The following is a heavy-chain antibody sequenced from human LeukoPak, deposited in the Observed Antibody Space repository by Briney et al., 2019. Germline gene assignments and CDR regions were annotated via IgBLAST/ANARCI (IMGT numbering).Heavy chain of an antibody. J-gene: IGHJ6*02. CDR3: AKGESGYDLGDYYYGMDV. V-gene: IGHV3-30*18. D-gene: IGHD5-12*01. CDR2: ISYDGSNK. CDR1: GFTLSRYG. Sequence: GGSLRLSCAASGFTLSRYGMHWVRQAPGKGLEWVAVISYDGSNKYYADSVKGRFTISRDNSKNTLYLQMNSLRAEDTAVYYCAKGESGYDLGDYYYGMDVWGQGTTVTVSS.